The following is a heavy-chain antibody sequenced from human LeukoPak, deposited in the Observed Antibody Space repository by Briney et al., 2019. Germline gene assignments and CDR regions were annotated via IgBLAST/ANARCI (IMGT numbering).Heavy chain of an antibody. CDR2: IYYSGST. CDR1: GGSISSYY. D-gene: IGHD4-17*01. CDR3: ARGLRFAEFDY. Sequence: SETLSLTCTVSGGSISSYYWSWIRQPPGKGLEWIGYIYYSGSTNYNPSLKSRVTISVDTSKNQFSLKLSSVTAADTAVYYCARGLRFAEFDYWGQGTLVTVSS. V-gene: IGHV4-59*01. J-gene: IGHJ4*02.